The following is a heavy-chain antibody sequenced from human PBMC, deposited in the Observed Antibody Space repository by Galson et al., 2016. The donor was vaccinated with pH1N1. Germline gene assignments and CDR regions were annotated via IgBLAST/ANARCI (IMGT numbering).Heavy chain of an antibody. CDR2: MGTIGTQ. Sequence: SLRLSCAASGFSYSDYGMNWVRQAPGKGLEWVAYMGTIGTQYYANSVKGRFTIARDNAGKSLHLQMSSLTAEDTAIYHYVRLNYGDSFDHWGRGTLVIVSS. CDR1: GFSYSDYG. V-gene: IGHV3-69-1*01. J-gene: IGHJ4*02. D-gene: IGHD4-17*01. CDR3: VRLNYGDSFDH.